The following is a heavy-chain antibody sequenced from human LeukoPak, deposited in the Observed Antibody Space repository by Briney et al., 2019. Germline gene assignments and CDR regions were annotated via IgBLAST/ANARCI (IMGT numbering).Heavy chain of an antibody. D-gene: IGHD1-26*01. Sequence: GGSLRLSCAASGFTFDDYAMHWVRQAPGKGLEWVSSISWNSGSIGYADSVKGRFTISRDNAKNSLYLQMNSLRAEDTALYYCAKQYSGSYYSPLYFDYWGQGTLVTVSS. CDR2: ISWNSGSI. CDR1: GFTFDDYA. J-gene: IGHJ4*02. CDR3: AKQYSGSYYSPLYFDY. V-gene: IGHV3-9*01.